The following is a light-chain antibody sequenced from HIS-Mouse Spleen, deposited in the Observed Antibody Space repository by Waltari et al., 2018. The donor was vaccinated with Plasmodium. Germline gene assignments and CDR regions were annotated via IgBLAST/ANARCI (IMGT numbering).Light chain of an antibody. Sequence: QSVLTHPPSASGTPGQRVTISCSGSSSNLGSHSDYWYQQLPGPAPKLLIYRNNQRPSGVPDRFSGSKSGTSASLAISGLRSEDEADYYCAAWDDSLSGYVFGTGTKVTVL. J-gene: IGLJ1*01. CDR3: AAWDDSLSGYV. V-gene: IGLV1-47*01. CDR1: SSNLGSHS. CDR2: RNN.